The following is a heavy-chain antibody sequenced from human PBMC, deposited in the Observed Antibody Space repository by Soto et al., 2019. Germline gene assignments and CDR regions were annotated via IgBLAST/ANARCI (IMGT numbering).Heavy chain of an antibody. V-gene: IGHV1-2*04. CDR3: ARADPIVVHPDLVVGFDP. CDR2: INPNSGGT. Sequence: QVQLVQSGAEVKKPGASVKVSCKASGYTFTGYYMHWVRQAPGQGLEWMGWINPNSGGTNYAQKFQGWVTMTRDTSISTAYMELSRLRSDDTAVYYCARADPIVVHPDLVVGFDPWGQGTLVTVSS. D-gene: IGHD6-6*01. CDR1: GYTFTGYY. J-gene: IGHJ5*02.